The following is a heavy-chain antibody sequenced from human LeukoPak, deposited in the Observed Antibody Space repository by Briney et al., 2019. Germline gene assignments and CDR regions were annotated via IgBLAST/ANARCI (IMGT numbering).Heavy chain of an antibody. J-gene: IGHJ4*02. CDR1: GGTFSSYA. D-gene: IGHD3-16*02. Sequence: GASVKVSCTASGGTFSSYAISWVRQAPGQGLEWMGGIIPIFGTANYAQKFQGRVTITADESTSTAYMELSSLRSEDTAVYYCARDSFAYRGSYRFYRYYFDYWGQGTLVTVSS. V-gene: IGHV1-69*13. CDR2: IIPIFGTA. CDR3: ARDSFAYRGSYRFYRYYFDY.